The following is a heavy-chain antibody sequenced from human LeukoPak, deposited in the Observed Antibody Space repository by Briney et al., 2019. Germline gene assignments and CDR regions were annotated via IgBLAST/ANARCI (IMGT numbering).Heavy chain of an antibody. CDR1: GYTFTGYY. Sequence: EASVKVSCKASGYTFTGYYIHWVRQAPGQGLEWMGWINPNSGGTNYAQKFQGRVTMTRDTSISTAYMELSRLISDDTAVYYCAKGYSSGWSRFDYWGQGTLVTVSS. J-gene: IGHJ4*02. D-gene: IGHD6-19*01. CDR3: AKGYSSGWSRFDY. V-gene: IGHV1-2*02. CDR2: INPNSGGT.